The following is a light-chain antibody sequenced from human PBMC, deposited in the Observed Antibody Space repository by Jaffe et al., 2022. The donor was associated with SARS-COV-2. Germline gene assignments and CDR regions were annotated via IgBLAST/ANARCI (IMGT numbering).Light chain of an antibody. V-gene: IGKV3-20*01. Sequence: EIALTQSPGSISSSPGETATLSCRVSQSVNAGHIAWYQCTRGQPPRLLIYAASTRASGIPDRFSGSWSGTDFTLTISRLEPEDSAMYYCQQYITSPVTFGGGTQVEIK. J-gene: IGKJ4*01. CDR3: QQYITSPVT. CDR1: QSVNAGH. CDR2: AAS.